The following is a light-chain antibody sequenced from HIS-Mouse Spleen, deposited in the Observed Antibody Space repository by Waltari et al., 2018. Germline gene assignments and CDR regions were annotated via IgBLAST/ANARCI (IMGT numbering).Light chain of an antibody. CDR3: AAWDDSLSGV. CDR2: RNN. CDR1: SSNIGSNY. V-gene: IGLV1-47*01. Sequence: QSVLTQPPSASGTPGQRVTISCSGSSSNIGSNYVYWYQQLPGTAPKLLIYRNNRRPSGVPDRFSGSKSGTSASRAISGLRSEDEADYYCAAWDDSLSGVFGGGTKLTVL. J-gene: IGLJ2*01.